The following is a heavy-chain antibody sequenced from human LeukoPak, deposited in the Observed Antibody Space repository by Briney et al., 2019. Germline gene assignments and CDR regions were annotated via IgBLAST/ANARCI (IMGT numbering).Heavy chain of an antibody. CDR1: GFTVSSNY. V-gene: IGHV3-53*01. J-gene: IGHJ4*02. D-gene: IGHD2-21*01. Sequence: PGGSLRLSCAASGFTVSSNYMNWVRQAPGKGLEWVSVIYSGGNTYYADSVKGRFTISRDNSKNTVYLQVNSLRAEDTAVYYCARGDGSDWTKYYFVDWGQGTLVTVSS. CDR3: ARGDGSDWTKYYFVD. CDR2: IYSGGNT.